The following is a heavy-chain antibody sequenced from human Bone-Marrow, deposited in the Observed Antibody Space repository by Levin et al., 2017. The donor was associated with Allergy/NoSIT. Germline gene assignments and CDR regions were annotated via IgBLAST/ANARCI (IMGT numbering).Heavy chain of an antibody. CDR2: IYWEDST. Sequence: PSETLSLTCTVSGASVSSGSFYWSWVRQSPGKGLEWIAYIYWEDSTSYNPSLKSRVAISVDTSKNQFSLKLSSVTAADTAVYYCARDYSRSRGGNRSFDTWGQGTLVTVSS. CDR1: GASVSSGSFY. D-gene: IGHD4-23*01. V-gene: IGHV4-61*01. J-gene: IGHJ4*02. CDR3: ARDYSRSRGGNRSFDT.